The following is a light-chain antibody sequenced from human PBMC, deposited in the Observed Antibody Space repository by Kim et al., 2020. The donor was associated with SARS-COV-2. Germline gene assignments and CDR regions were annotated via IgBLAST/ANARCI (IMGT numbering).Light chain of an antibody. J-gene: IGKJ4*01. CDR3: HHRSDWPLT. CDR1: QSVNTF. CDR2: DAS. V-gene: IGKV3-11*01. Sequence: EIVLTQSPATLSLSPGERATLSCRASQSVNTFLAWYQQKPGQAPRLLIYDASNRATGIPARFSGSGSGTDFTLTISTLGPEDFAVYYCHHRSDWPLTFGGGTKVDIK.